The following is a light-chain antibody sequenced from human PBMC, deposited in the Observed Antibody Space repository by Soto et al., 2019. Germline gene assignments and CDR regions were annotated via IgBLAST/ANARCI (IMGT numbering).Light chain of an antibody. CDR2: VTI. CDR1: QDLTNY. V-gene: IGKV1-33*01. CDR3: QQYVNLPYT. Sequence: DIQMTQSPPSLAASVGDRVTITCQASQDLTNYLNWYQQKPGEAPKLLIYVTITLEEGVPSRFSGGGSGTDFTFTINGLQPEDAAIYSCQQYVNLPYTFGQGTKLEIK. J-gene: IGKJ2*01.